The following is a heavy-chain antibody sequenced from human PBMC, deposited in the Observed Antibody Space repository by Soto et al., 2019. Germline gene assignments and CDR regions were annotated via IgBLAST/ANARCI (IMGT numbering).Heavy chain of an antibody. V-gene: IGHV3-53*01. CDR1: GLTVSRTQ. CDR2: IYSAGST. J-gene: IGHJ4*01. CDR3: ARAREPEYSSSIFFDY. D-gene: IGHD6-6*01. Sequence: QPGGSLRLPCAVPGLTVSRTQISWVRQAPGKGLQWVSVIYSAGSTYYANAVKGRFTISRDISENKIFLELNGLTVDDTAVYYCARAREPEYSSSIFFDYWGRGTVVTVPS.